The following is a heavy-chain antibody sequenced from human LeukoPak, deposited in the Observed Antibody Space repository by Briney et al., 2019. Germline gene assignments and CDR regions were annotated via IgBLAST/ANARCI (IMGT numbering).Heavy chain of an antibody. Sequence: SETLSLTCTVSGGSISSGSYYWSWIRQPAGKGLEWIGRIYTSGSTNYNPSLKSRVTISVDTSKNQFSLKLSSVTAADTAVYYCARGNELFDPWGQGTLVTVSS. CDR3: ARGNELFDP. D-gene: IGHD1-1*01. V-gene: IGHV4-61*02. CDR1: GGSISSGSYY. J-gene: IGHJ5*02. CDR2: IYTSGST.